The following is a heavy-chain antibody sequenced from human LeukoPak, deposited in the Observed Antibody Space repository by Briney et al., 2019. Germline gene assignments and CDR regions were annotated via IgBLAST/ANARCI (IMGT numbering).Heavy chain of an antibody. Sequence: SGTLSLTCAGSGGSFSSYCWNWIRQPAGKGLVWIGRIYTGESTSYNHSLKSPVTMSPDTSENQFSLKLNSVTAADTALYYCASRGLNSPDYDILRDTWFAPWGQGTLVTVSS. CDR1: GGSFSSYC. J-gene: IGHJ5*02. CDR3: ASRGLNSPDYDILRDTWFAP. V-gene: IGHV4-4*07. D-gene: IGHD3-9*01. CDR2: IYTGEST.